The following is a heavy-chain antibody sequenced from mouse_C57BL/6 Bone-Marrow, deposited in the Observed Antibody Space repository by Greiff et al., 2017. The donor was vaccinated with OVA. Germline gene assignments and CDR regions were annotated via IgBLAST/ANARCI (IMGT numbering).Heavy chain of an antibody. J-gene: IGHJ1*03. Sequence: VQLQQPGAELVRPGSSVKLSCKASGYTFTSYWMHWVKQRPIQGLEWIGNIDPSDSETHYNQKFKDKATLTVDKSSSTAYMQLSSLTSEDSAVYYCARDSVVALYWCFDVWGTGTTVTVSS. CDR2: IDPSDSET. V-gene: IGHV1-52*01. CDR3: ARDSVVALYWCFDV. D-gene: IGHD1-1*01. CDR1: GYTFTSYW.